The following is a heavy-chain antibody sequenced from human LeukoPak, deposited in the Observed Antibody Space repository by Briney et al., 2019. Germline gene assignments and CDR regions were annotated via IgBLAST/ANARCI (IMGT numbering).Heavy chain of an antibody. D-gene: IGHD2-15*01. CDR2: IYYSGST. Sequence: SETLSLTCTVSGGSISSYYWSWIRQPPGKGLEWLGYIYYSGSTNYNPSLKSRVTISLDTSKNQLSLKLSSVTAADTAVYYCARGGYCSGGSCYDNWFDPWGQGTLVTVSS. V-gene: IGHV4-59*01. CDR3: ARGGYCSGGSCYDNWFDP. CDR1: GGSISSYY. J-gene: IGHJ5*02.